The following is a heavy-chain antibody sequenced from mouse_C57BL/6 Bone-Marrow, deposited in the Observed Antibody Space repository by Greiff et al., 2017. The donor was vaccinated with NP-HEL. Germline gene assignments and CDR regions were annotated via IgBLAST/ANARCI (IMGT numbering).Heavy chain of an antibody. CDR3: TTDSWFAY. CDR1: GFNIKDDY. Sequence: DVKLQESGAELVRPGASVKLSCTASGFNIKDDYMHWVKQRPEQGLEWIGWIDPENGDTEYASKFQGKATITADTSSNTAYLQLSSLTSEDTAVYYCTTDSWFAYWGQGTLVTVSA. CDR2: IDPENGDT. J-gene: IGHJ3*01. V-gene: IGHV14-4*01.